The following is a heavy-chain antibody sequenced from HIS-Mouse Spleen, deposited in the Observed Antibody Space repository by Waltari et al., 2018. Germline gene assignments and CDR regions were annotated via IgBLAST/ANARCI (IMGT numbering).Heavy chain of an antibody. Sequence: QLQLQESGPGLVKPSETLSLTCTVSGGSISSSSYYWGWIRQPPGKGLEWIGSIYYSGGTYYNPSLKRRVTIPVDTSKNQFSLKLSSVTAADTAVYYCAREIPYSSSWYDWYFDLWGRGTLVTVSS. D-gene: IGHD6-13*01. CDR3: AREIPYSSSWYDWYFDL. CDR1: GGSISSSSYY. CDR2: IYYSGGT. V-gene: IGHV4-39*07. J-gene: IGHJ2*01.